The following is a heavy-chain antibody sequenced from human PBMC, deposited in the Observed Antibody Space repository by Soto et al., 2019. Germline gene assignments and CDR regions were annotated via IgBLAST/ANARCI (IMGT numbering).Heavy chain of an antibody. V-gene: IGHV3-23*01. CDR1: GFTFSSYA. D-gene: IGHD4-17*01. CDR3: AKSVNRHYYYTMDV. J-gene: IGHJ6*02. Sequence: EGQLLESGGGLVQPGESLRLSCAASGFTFSSYAMIWVRQAPGKGLEWVSVVSGSGGSTYYVDSVKGRFTISRDNSKNTLYLQMNSLRAEDTAVYYCAKSVNRHYYYTMDVWGQGTTVTVSS. CDR2: VSGSGGST.